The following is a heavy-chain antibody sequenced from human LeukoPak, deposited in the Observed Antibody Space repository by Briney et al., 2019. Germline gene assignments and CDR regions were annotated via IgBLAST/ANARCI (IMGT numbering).Heavy chain of an antibody. CDR1: GGSITSGGSY. J-gene: IGHJ4*02. Sequence: PSQTLSLTCTVSGGSITSGGSYWSWIRQHPGKVLEWIGHMYYSGSTYYNPSLKSRVTISIDTSKNQFSLKLNSVTAADTAVYYCARMGDGYNRRDSDYWGQGTLVSVSS. V-gene: IGHV4-31*03. CDR3: ARMGDGYNRRDSDY. D-gene: IGHD5-24*01. CDR2: MYYSGST.